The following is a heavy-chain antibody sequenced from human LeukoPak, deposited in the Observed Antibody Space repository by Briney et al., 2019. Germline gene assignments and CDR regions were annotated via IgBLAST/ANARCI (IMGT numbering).Heavy chain of an antibody. V-gene: IGHV4-30-4*01. J-gene: IGHJ4*02. CDR3: ARVSLDSFDY. CDR2: IYYSGST. Sequence: SETLSLTCTVSGGSISSGDYYWSWIRQPPGKGLEWIGYIYYSGSTYYNPSLKSRVTISVDTSKNQSSLKLSSVTAADTAVYYCARVSLDSFDYWGQGTLVTVSS. D-gene: IGHD3-22*01. CDR1: GGSISSGDYY.